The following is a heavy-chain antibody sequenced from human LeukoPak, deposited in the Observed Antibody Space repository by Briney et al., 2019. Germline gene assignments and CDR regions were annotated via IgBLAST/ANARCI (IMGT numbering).Heavy chain of an antibody. Sequence: SETLSLTCTVSGGSISSSSYYWGWIRQPPGKGLEWIGSIYYSGSTYYNPSLKSRVTISVDTSKNQFSLKLSSVTAADTAVYCCARLAGITGPRRDWFDPWGQGTLVTVSS. CDR2: IYYSGST. D-gene: IGHD1-20*01. V-gene: IGHV4-39*01. J-gene: IGHJ5*02. CDR1: GGSISSSSYY. CDR3: ARLAGITGPRRDWFDP.